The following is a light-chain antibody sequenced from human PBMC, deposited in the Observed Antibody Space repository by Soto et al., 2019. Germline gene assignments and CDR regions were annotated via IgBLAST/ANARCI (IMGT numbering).Light chain of an antibody. CDR1: SSDVGFYNY. CDR2: EVR. J-gene: IGLJ2*01. CDR3: SSYTSISTLL. Sequence: QSVLTQPASVSGSPGQSIAISCTGSSSDVGFYNYVSWYQQHPGKVPKLIIYEVRNRPSGVSDRFSGSKSGNTASLTISGLQAEDEADYYCSSYTSISTLLFGGGTKVTVL. V-gene: IGLV2-14*01.